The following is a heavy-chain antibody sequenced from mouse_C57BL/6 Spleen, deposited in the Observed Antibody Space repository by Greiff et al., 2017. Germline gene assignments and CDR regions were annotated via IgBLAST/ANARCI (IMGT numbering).Heavy chain of an antibody. D-gene: IGHD3-1*01. CDR3: ESGDSQCFAY. CDR1: GYTFTSSW. Sequence: QVQLQQPGAELVKPGASVKMSCKASGYTFTSSWMNWVKQRPGQGLEWIGEIDPADGYTNYNAKFKGKATLTVDTSSSTAYMQLSIPSSEYSAYYYCESGDSQCFAYWGQGTLVTVSA. V-gene: IGHV1-50*01. CDR2: IDPADGYT. J-gene: IGHJ3*01.